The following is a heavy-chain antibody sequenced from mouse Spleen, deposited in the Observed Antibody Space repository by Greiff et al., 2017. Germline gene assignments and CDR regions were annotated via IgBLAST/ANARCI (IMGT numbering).Heavy chain of an antibody. Sequence: QVQLQQPGTEQVKPGASVKLSCKASGYTFTSYWMHWVKQRPGQGLEWIGNINPSNGGTNYNEKFKSKATLTVDKSSSTAYMQLSSLTSEDSAVYYCARWALTGAWFAYWGQGTLVTVSA. V-gene: IGHV1-53*01. D-gene: IGHD4-1*01. CDR3: ARWALTGAWFAY. CDR2: INPSNGGT. CDR1: GYTFTSYW. J-gene: IGHJ3*01.